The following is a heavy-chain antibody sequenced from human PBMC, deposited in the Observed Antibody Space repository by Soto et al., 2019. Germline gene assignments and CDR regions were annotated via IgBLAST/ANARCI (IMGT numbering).Heavy chain of an antibody. CDR1: GGSISSYY. Sequence: KPSETLSLTCTVSGGSISSYYWSWIRQPPGKGLEWIGYIYYSGSTNYNPSLKSRVTISVDTSKNQFSLKLSSVTAADTAVYYCAREKGVTEGYYYYGMDVWGQGTTVTVSS. V-gene: IGHV4-59*01. CDR3: AREKGVTEGYYYYGMDV. J-gene: IGHJ6*02. D-gene: IGHD4-4*01. CDR2: IYYSGST.